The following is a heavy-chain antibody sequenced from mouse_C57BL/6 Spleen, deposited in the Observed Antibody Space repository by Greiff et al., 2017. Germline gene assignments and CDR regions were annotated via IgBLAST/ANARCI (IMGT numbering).Heavy chain of an antibody. D-gene: IGHD2-1*01. CDR2: IYPSDSET. CDR3: ARYYGKGWYFDV. CDR1: GYTFTRYW. Sequence: VQLQQPGAELVRPGSSLKLSCKASGYTFTRYWLDWVKQRPGPGLEWIGNIYPSDSETHYNQKFKDKATLTVDKSSSTAYMQLSSLTSEDSAVYYCARYYGKGWYFDVWGTGTTVTVSS. J-gene: IGHJ1*03. V-gene: IGHV1-61*01.